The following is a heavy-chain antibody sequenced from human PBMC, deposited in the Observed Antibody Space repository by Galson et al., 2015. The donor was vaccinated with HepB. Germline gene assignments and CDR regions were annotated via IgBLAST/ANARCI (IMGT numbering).Heavy chain of an antibody. CDR2: IYYSGST. J-gene: IGHJ4*02. Sequence: ETLSLPCTVSGGSISSYYWSWIRQPPGKGLEWIGYIYYSGSTNYNPSLKSRVTISVDTSKNQFSLKLSSVTAADTAVYYCARGDVDTAIHWGQGTLVTVSS. CDR1: GGSISSYY. CDR3: ARGDVDTAIH. V-gene: IGHV4-59*01. D-gene: IGHD5-18*01.